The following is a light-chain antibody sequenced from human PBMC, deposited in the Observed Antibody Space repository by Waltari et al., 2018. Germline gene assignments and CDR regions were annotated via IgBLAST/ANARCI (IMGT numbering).Light chain of an antibody. CDR2: DTS. J-gene: IGKJ4*01. Sequence: EVVLTQSPATLSLSPGERATLSCRASQSVSSYLAWYQQKPGQAPSRLIYDTSNRATGSPARFSGSGSETDFTLTISSLEPEDFAVYYCQQRSNWPLTFGGGTKVEIK. CDR1: QSVSSY. CDR3: QQRSNWPLT. V-gene: IGKV3-11*01.